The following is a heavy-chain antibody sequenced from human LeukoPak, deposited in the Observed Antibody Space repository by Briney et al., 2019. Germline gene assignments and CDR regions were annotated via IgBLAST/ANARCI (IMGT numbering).Heavy chain of an antibody. CDR1: GGSISSSSYY. D-gene: IGHD5-24*01. CDR2: IYYSGST. CDR3: ARDGYTYYFDY. Sequence: SETLSLTCTVSGGSISSSSYYWGWIRQPPGKGLEWIGSIYYSGSTYYNPSLKSRVTISVDTSKNQFSLKLSSVTAADTAVYYCARDGYTYYFDYWGQGTLVTVSS. J-gene: IGHJ4*02. V-gene: IGHV4-39*07.